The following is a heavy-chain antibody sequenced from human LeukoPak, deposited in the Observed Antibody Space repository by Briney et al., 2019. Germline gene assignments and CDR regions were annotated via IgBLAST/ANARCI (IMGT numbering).Heavy chain of an antibody. CDR3: SYRVNEGGRGS. V-gene: IGHV4-30-4*08. J-gene: IGHJ5*02. D-gene: IGHD2-15*01. CDR1: GGSVSSGGYY. Sequence: PSQTLSLTCTVSGGSVSSGGYYWSWIRQPPGKGLEWIGYIYNSATYYNPSLKSRVSISEDTSNNHFSLKVNSVTAADTAVYCASYRVNEGGRGSWGQGTLVTVSS. CDR2: IYNSAT.